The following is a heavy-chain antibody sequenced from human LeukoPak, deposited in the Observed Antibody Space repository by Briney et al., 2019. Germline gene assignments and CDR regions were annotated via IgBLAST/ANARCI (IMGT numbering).Heavy chain of an antibody. CDR3: ASVSKPLAVTGPGFDY. V-gene: IGHV1-18*04. CDR1: GYTFTSYG. CDR2: ISANNGNT. J-gene: IGHJ4*02. Sequence: ASVTVSCTASGYTFTSYGIRWVRQAPGQGLEWMGWISANNGNTNYAQKLQGWATMTTDTSTSTAYMELSSLRSDDTAVYYCASVSKPLAVTGPGFDYCVQATQVADS. D-gene: IGHD6-19*01.